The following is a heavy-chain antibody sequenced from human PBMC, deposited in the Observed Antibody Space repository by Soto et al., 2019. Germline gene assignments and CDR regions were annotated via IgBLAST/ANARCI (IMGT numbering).Heavy chain of an antibody. CDR3: AKDHGSCWRFDY. CDR2: ISGGGGST. D-gene: IGHD6-19*01. CDR1: GFTFSSYD. J-gene: IGHJ4*02. Sequence: EVKLLASGGGLVQHGGSLRLSCAASGFTFSSYDMTWVRQAPGRGLEWVSAISGGGGSTYYADSVRGRFTISRDNSKNTLYLKMNSLTVEDAAGYFCAKDHGSCWRFDYWGQGTLVTVSS. V-gene: IGHV3-23*01.